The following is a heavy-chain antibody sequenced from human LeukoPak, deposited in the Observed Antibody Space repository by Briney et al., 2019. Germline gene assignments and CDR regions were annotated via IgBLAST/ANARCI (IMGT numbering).Heavy chain of an antibody. CDR1: GFTSSRYW. Sequence: GGSLRLSCAASGFTSSRYWMSWVRQAPGKGLEWVANIKQDGSEKYYVDSVKSRFTISRDNAKNSLYLQMNSLRAQDTAVYYCARDLSSTTFFDYWGQGTLVTVSS. V-gene: IGHV3-7*01. D-gene: IGHD2-2*01. J-gene: IGHJ4*02. CDR2: IKQDGSEK. CDR3: ARDLSSTTFFDY.